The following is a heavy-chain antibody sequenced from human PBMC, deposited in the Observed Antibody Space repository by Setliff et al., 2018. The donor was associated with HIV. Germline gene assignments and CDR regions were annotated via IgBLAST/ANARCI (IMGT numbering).Heavy chain of an antibody. V-gene: IGHV3-43*01. Sequence: GGSLRLSCAASGFIFDDYAMHWVRQVPGKGLEWVALVSWDGRTTNYADSVKGRFTISRDSSKNSPYLEMNSLRTEDTALYYCAKEGGSERMPFFYYYMDVWGKGTTVTVSS. CDR1: GFIFDDYA. J-gene: IGHJ6*03. CDR3: AKEGGSERMPFFYYYMDV. CDR2: VSWDGRTT. D-gene: IGHD3-10*01.